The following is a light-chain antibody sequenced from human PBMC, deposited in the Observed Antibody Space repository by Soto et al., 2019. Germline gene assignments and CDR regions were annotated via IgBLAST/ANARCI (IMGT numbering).Light chain of an antibody. Sequence: QSALTQPRSVSGSPGQSVTISCTGTSSDVGAYNYVSWYQHHPGKAPKLMIYDVSKRPSGVPDRFSGSKSGNTASLTISGLQAEDEADYYCCSYAGSYTHVFGTGTKATVL. V-gene: IGLV2-11*01. J-gene: IGLJ1*01. CDR2: DVS. CDR1: SSDVGAYNY. CDR3: CSYAGSYTHV.